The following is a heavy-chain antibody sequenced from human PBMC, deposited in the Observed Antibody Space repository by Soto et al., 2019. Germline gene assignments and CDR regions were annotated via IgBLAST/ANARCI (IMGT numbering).Heavy chain of an antibody. V-gene: IGHV3-74*01. J-gene: IGHJ5*01. Sequence: EVQLVQSGGGLVQPGGSLSLSCAASGFTFCDYWIHWVRQVPGKGLVWVSRINSDGSHTSYADSVRGRFTISRDNSKNTVYLQMNRLTAQDTAVYYCAKEVDYGDYAGENWFDSWGQGSLGTVSS. CDR1: GFTFCDYW. D-gene: IGHD4-17*01. CDR3: AKEVDYGDYAGENWFDS. CDR2: INSDGSHT.